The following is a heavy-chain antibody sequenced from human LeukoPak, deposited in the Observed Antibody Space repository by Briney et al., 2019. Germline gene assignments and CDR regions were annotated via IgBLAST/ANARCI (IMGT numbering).Heavy chain of an antibody. CDR3: AKDQFCSGSCFDY. J-gene: IGHJ4*02. CDR1: GFTFSSYG. Sequence: GGSLRLSCAASGFTFSSYGMHWVRQAPGKGLEWVAVISYDGSNKYYEASVKGLFTISRDNSKNSLYLQMNSLRAEDTAVYCWAKDQFCSGSCFDYWGQGTLVTVSS. D-gene: IGHD3-10*02. CDR2: ISYDGSNK. V-gene: IGHV3-30*18.